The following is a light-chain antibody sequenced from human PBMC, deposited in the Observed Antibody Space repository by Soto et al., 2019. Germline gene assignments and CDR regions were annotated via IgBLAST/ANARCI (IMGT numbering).Light chain of an antibody. CDR3: MQYTQFPQT. Sequence: DIVMTQTPLSSPVTLGQPASISCRSSQTFVHSDGNTYLSWLHQRPGQPPRLLIYTISDRFSGVPDRLSGSGAGTDFTLKISRVEAEDVGVYYCMQYTQFPQTFGQGTKLEIK. CDR1: QTFVHSDGNTY. J-gene: IGKJ2*01. CDR2: TIS. V-gene: IGKV2-24*01.